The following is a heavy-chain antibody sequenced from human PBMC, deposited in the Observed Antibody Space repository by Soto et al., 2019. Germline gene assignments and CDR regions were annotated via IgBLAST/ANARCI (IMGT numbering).Heavy chain of an antibody. CDR1: GFTFSGSA. CDR3: TSLPRIVGATRDFDY. CDR2: IRSKANSYAT. J-gene: IGHJ4*02. Sequence: EVQLVESGGGLVQPGGSLKLSCAASGFTFSGSAMHWVRQASGKGLEWVGRIRSKANSYATAYAASVKGRFTISRDDSKNTAYLQMNSLKTEDTAVYYCTSLPRIVGATRDFDYWGQGTLVPVSS. D-gene: IGHD1-26*01. V-gene: IGHV3-73*02.